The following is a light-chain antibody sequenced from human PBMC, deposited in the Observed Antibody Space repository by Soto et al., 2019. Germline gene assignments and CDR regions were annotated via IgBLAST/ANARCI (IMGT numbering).Light chain of an antibody. CDR2: GAS. V-gene: IGKV3-15*01. CDR1: QSVSSN. CDR3: QQYNNWSRT. Sequence: EIMMTQSPSTLSMSTWERATLSCRASQSVSSNLAWYQQKPGQAPRLLIYGASTRATGIPARFSGSGSGTEFTLTISSLQSEDFAVYYCQQYNNWSRTFGQGTNVDIK. J-gene: IGKJ1*01.